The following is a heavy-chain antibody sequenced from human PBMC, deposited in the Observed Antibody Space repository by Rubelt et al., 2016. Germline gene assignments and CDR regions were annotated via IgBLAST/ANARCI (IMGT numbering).Heavy chain of an antibody. CDR2: IYYSVST. Sequence: QVQLQESGPGLVKPSETLSLTCTVSGGSISSYYWSWIRQPPGKGLEWIGYIYYSVSTNYNPSLKSRVTISVDTSKNQFSLKLSSVTAADTAVYYCAGGITIFGVASGYFDYWGQGTLVTVSS. D-gene: IGHD3-3*01. J-gene: IGHJ4*02. CDR3: AGGITIFGVASGYFDY. V-gene: IGHV4-59*01. CDR1: GGSISSYY.